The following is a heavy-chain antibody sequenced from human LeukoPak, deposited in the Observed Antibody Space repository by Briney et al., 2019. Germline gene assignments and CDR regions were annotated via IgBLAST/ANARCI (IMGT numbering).Heavy chain of an antibody. CDR3: ARDQGKDYYYYYYYMDV. D-gene: IGHD3-16*01. CDR1: GYTFTFYY. CDR2: INPNSGGT. Sequence: ASVKLSCKASGYTFTFYYMHWVRHAPGQGLEWMGWINPNSGGTNYAQKFQGRVNMTRDTSISTAYMELSRLRSDDTAVYYCARDQGKDYYYYYYYMDVWGKGTTVTVSS. J-gene: IGHJ6*03. V-gene: IGHV1-2*02.